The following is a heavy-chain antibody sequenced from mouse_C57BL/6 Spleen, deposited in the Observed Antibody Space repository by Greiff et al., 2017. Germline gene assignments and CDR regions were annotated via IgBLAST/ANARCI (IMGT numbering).Heavy chain of an antibody. J-gene: IGHJ3*01. CDR2: IDPSDSET. V-gene: IGHV1-52*01. D-gene: IGHD2-3*01. CDR3: SREGEGLLGFSY. CDR1: GYTFTSYW. Sequence: QVQLQQPGAELVRPGSSVKLSCKASGYTFTSYWLHWVKQRPIQGLEWIGNIDPSDSETHYNQKFKDKATLTVDKSSSTAYMQHSSLTSEDSAVYYCSREGEGLLGFSYWGQGTLVTVSA.